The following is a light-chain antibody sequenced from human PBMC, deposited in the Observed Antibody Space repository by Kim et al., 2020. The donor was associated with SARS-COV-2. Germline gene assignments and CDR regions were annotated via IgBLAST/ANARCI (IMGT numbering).Light chain of an antibody. CDR3: QQYGNMPYT. CDR1: QDIKNY. J-gene: IGKJ2*01. V-gene: IGKV1-33*01. CDR2: IAS. Sequence: SAAVGDRVTITCQASQDIKNYLNWYRQKPGKAPKLLIYIASNLEIGVSSRFSGSGSETEFTFTITSLQPEDIATYYCQQYGNMPYTFGQGTKLEI.